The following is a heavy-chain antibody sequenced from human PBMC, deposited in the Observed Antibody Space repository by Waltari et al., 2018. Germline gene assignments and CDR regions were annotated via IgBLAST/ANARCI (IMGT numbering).Heavy chain of an antibody. V-gene: IGHV4-38-2*01. Sequence: QVQLQESGPGLVKPSETLSLTCAVSGYSISSGYYRGWIRQPPGKGLEWIGSIYHSGSTYYNPSLKSRVTISVDTSKNQFSLKLSSVTAADTAVYYCARLDPTSSSFLRGWFDPWGQGTLVTVSS. J-gene: IGHJ5*02. CDR2: IYHSGST. D-gene: IGHD6-13*01. CDR1: GYSISSGYY. CDR3: ARLDPTSSSFLRGWFDP.